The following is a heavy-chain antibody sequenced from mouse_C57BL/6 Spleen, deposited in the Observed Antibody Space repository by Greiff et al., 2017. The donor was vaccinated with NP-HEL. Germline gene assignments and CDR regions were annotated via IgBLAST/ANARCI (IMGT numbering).Heavy chain of an antibody. CDR1: GFTFSNYW. CDR2: IRLKADNYAT. J-gene: IGHJ4*01. V-gene: IGHV6-3*01. Sequence: DAKLEESGGGLVQPGGSMKLSCVASGFTFSNYWMNWVRQSPEKGLEWVAQIRLKADNYATHYAESVKGRFTIPRDDSKSSVNLQMHNLRAEDTGIYYCTGVSSYSSSLYYAMDFWGQGTSVTVS. CDR3: TGVSSYSSSLYYAMDF. D-gene: IGHD1-1*01.